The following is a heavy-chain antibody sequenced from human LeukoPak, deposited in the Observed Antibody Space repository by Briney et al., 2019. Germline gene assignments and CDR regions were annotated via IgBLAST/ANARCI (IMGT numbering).Heavy chain of an antibody. V-gene: IGHV1-46*01. D-gene: IGHD1-1*01. CDR2: INPSGGST. CDR1: GYTFTGYY. J-gene: IGHJ4*02. Sequence: EASVKVSCKTSGYTFTGYYMHWVRQAPGQGLEWMGIINPSGGSTSYAQKFQGRVTMTRDTSTSTVYMELSSLRSEDTAVYYCARDPVRTVYYFDYWGQGTLVTVSS. CDR3: ARDPVRTVYYFDY.